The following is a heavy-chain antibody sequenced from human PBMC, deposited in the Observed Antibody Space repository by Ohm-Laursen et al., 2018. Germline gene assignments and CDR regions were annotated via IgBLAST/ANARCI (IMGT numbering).Heavy chain of an antibody. J-gene: IGHJ2*01. D-gene: IGHD5-24*01. Sequence: GTLSLTCAVSGYSISSGYYWDWIRQPPGKGLEWIGNIYHSGSTHHNPSLKSRVTISVDTSKNQFSLKLSSVTAADTALYYCARGRDGYNNWYFDLWGRGTLVTVSS. CDR3: ARGRDGYNNWYFDL. CDR1: GYSISSGYY. CDR2: IYHSGST. V-gene: IGHV4-38-2*01.